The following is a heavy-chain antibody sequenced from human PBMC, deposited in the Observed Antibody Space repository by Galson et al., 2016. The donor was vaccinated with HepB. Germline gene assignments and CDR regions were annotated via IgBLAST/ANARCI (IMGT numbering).Heavy chain of an antibody. J-gene: IGHJ4*02. D-gene: IGHD3-10*01. V-gene: IGHV1-3*01. CDR1: GYSFTTYS. Sequence: SVKVSCKASGYSFTTYSIHWLRQAPGQRLEWMAWINSGNGNTKFSQKFQSRVIITRDTSASTVYMELSSLRSEDTAVYFCARGRLLWFGESRGRSEDHFDYWGQGTLVTVSS. CDR3: ARGRLLWFGESRGRSEDHFDY. CDR2: INSGNGNT.